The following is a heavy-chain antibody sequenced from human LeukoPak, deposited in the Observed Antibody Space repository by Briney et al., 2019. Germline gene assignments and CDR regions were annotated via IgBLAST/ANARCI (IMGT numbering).Heavy chain of an antibody. D-gene: IGHD3-10*01. V-gene: IGHV3-30*03. Sequence: GGSLRLSCAASGFTFSSYGMHWVRQAPGKGLEWVTVISYDGSNKYYADSVKGRFTISRDNSKNTLYLQMNSLRAEDTAVYYCARDFDGSGSYYNVGYWGQGTLVTVSS. CDR1: GFTFSSYG. J-gene: IGHJ4*02. CDR3: ARDFDGSGSYYNVGY. CDR2: ISYDGSNK.